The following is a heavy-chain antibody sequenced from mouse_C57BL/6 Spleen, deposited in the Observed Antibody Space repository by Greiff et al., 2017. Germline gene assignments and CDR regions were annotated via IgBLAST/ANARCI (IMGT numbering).Heavy chain of an antibody. Sequence: EVQLQQSGPELVKPGASVKISCKASGYSFTDYNMNWVKQSNGKSLEWIGVINPNYGTTSYNQKFKGKATLTADKSSSTAYMQLSSLTTEDSAVYYCACWDSSGWWMAYWGQGTLVTVS. CDR2: INPNYGTT. V-gene: IGHV1-39*01. J-gene: IGHJ4*01. D-gene: IGHD3-2*02. CDR3: ACWDSSGWWMAY. CDR1: GYSFTDYN.